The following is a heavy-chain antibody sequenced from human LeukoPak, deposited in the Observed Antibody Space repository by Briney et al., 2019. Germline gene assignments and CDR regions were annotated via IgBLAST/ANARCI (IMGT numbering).Heavy chain of an antibody. CDR2: IYPGDSDT. D-gene: IGHD6-13*01. Sequence: PGESLKISCKGSGYSFTSYWIAWVRQMPGKGLEWMGIIYPGDSDTRYSPSFQGQVTISADKSISTAYLQWSSLKASDTAMYYCAGQYSSSWSSFRYWGQGTLVTVSS. V-gene: IGHV5-51*01. CDR3: AGQYSSSWSSFRY. CDR1: GYSFTSYW. J-gene: IGHJ4*02.